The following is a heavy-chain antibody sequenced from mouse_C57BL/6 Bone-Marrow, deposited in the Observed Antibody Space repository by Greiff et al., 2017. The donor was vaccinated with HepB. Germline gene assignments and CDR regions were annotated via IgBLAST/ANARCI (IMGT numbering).Heavy chain of an antibody. CDR2: IYPGDGDT. Sequence: VKLQQSGPELVKPGASVKISCKASGYAFSSSWMNWVKQRPGKGLEWIGRIYPGDGDTNYNGKFKGKATLTADKSSSTAYMQLSSLTSEDSAVYFCGPAYYSNYGGFAYWGQGTLVTVSA. CDR3: GPAYYSNYGGFAY. CDR1: GYAFSSSW. D-gene: IGHD2-5*01. V-gene: IGHV1-82*01. J-gene: IGHJ3*01.